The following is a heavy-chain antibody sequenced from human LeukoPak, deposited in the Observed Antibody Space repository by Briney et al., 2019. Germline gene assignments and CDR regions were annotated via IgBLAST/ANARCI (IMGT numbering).Heavy chain of an antibody. J-gene: IGHJ6*02. Sequence: HRASVKVSCKASGYTFTSYDINWVRQATGQGLEWMGWMNPNSGNTGYAQKFQGRVTMTRNTSISTAYMELSSLRSEDTAVYYCARAFHDYGDYIRYYYGMGVWGQGTTVTVSS. D-gene: IGHD4-17*01. CDR2: MNPNSGNT. CDR3: ARAFHDYGDYIRYYYGMGV. V-gene: IGHV1-8*01. CDR1: GYTFTSYD.